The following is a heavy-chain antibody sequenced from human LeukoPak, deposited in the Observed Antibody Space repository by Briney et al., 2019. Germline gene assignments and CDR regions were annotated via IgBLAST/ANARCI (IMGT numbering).Heavy chain of an antibody. CDR1: GGSISSYY. Sequence: SETLSLTCTVSGGSISSYYWSWIRQPPGKGLEWIGYIYYSGSTNYNPSLKSRVTISVDTSKNQFSLKLSFVTAADTAVYYCATDYDSPLGYWGQGTLVTVSS. CDR3: ATDYDSPLGY. CDR2: IYYSGST. J-gene: IGHJ4*02. V-gene: IGHV4-59*01. D-gene: IGHD5-12*01.